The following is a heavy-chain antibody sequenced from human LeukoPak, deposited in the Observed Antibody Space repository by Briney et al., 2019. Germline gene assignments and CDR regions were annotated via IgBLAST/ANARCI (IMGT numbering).Heavy chain of an antibody. D-gene: IGHD6-19*01. CDR2: ISYDGSNK. V-gene: IGHV3-30*18. CDR1: GFNFSNYG. CDR3: AKDYSNGWYHAFDV. J-gene: IGHJ3*01. Sequence: GGSLRLSCVASGFNFSNYGIHWVRQAPGKGLEWVAVISYDGSNKHYTVSVKGRFTISRDNPKNTLTLQMNSLRVEDTAVYFCAKDYSNGWYHAFDVWGPGTMVTVSS.